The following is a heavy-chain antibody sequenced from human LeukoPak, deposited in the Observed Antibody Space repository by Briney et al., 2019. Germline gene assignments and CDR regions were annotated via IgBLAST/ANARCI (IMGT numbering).Heavy chain of an antibody. V-gene: IGHV3-7*01. CDR1: GFTFSRYW. CDR2: INQDGSEK. Sequence: SGGSLRLSCAASGFTFSRYWMSWVRQAPGKGLEWVANINQDGSEKYYVDSVKGRFTISRDNAKNSLYLQMNSLRVEDPAVYYCARVDQVRLAIFTKGYYYLDVWGKGPTVTISS. CDR3: ARVDQVRLAIFTKGYYYLDV. D-gene: IGHD3-3*01. J-gene: IGHJ6*03.